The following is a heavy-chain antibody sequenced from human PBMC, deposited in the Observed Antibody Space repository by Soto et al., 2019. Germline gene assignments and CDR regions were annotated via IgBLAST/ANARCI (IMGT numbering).Heavy chain of an antibody. CDR2: IKKDGSEE. Sequence: LRLSCAASGFTFNTYWMSWVRQAPGKGLEWVATIKKDGSEENYVDSVKGRFTISRDNAKNSLYLQMNSLRVEDTAVYYCARDGRVVVTASKWGQGNLVTVSS. CDR1: GFTFNTYW. V-gene: IGHV3-7*04. J-gene: IGHJ1*01. D-gene: IGHD2-21*02. CDR3: ARDGRVVVTASK.